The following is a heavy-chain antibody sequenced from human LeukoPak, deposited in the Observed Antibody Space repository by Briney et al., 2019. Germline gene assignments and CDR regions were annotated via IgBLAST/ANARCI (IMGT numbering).Heavy chain of an antibody. CDR1: GFTFSSYW. D-gene: IGHD2-15*01. J-gene: IGHJ4*02. Sequence: GGSLRLSCAASGFTFSSYWMSWVRQAPGKGLEWVANIKQDGSEKYYVDSVKGRSTISRDNAKNSLYLQMNSLRAEDTAVYYCAREAKDMVVVMSYYFDYWGQGTLVTVSS. CDR2: IKQDGSEK. V-gene: IGHV3-7*01. CDR3: AREAKDMVVVMSYYFDY.